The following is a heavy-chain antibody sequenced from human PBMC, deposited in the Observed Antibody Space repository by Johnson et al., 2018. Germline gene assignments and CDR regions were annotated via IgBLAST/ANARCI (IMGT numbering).Heavy chain of an antibody. D-gene: IGHD4-23*01. V-gene: IGHV3-30*03. CDR3: VRSTVVIRAEYFQN. J-gene: IGHJ1*01. Sequence: QVQLVQSGGGVVQPGRSLRLSCAASGFTFSNYGMHWVRQAPGKGLEWVALISYDGRNKYSADSVKGRFTISRDNSKNPLYLQMNSLRPEDTAVYYCVRSTVVIRAEYFQNWGQGTLVTVSS. CDR1: GFTFSNYG. CDR2: ISYDGRNK.